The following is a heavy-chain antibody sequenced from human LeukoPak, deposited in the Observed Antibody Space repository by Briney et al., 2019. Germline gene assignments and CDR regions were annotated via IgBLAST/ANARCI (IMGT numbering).Heavy chain of an antibody. D-gene: IGHD6-6*01. CDR2: ISDSGST. CDR3: VRRSMYSSSSGLTR. V-gene: IGHV4-34*01. CDR1: GGSFGGYY. J-gene: IGHJ4*02. Sequence: SETLSLTCAVYGGSFGGYYWNWIRQPPGKGLEWIGEISDSGSTNYNPSLMGRVTISLDTSKKQFSLKANSVTAADTAVYYCVRRSMYSSSSGLTRWGQGTLVTVSS.